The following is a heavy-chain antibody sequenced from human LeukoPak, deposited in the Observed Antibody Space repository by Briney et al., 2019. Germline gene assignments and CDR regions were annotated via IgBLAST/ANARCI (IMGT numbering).Heavy chain of an antibody. J-gene: IGHJ6*03. CDR2: ISDYNGNA. CDR1: GYTFTSYG. Sequence: ASVKASCKASGYTFTSYGISWVRQAPGQGLEWMEWISDYNGNANYAQKLQGRVTMTTDKSTSTAYMELRSLRSDDTAVYYCARVGAQSDYYYYYMDVWGKGTTVTVSS. V-gene: IGHV1-18*01. D-gene: IGHD1-26*01. CDR3: ARVGAQSDYYYYYMDV.